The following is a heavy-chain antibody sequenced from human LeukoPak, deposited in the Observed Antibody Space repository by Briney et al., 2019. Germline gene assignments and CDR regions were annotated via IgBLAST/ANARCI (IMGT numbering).Heavy chain of an antibody. J-gene: IGHJ4*02. Sequence: GGSLRLSCAASGFTVSSNYMSWVRQAPGKGLEWVSIIYSGGHTYYADSVRARFTISRDNSKNTLYLQMNSLRAEDTAVYYCAKDAAGPEYWGQGTLVTVSS. V-gene: IGHV3-66*01. D-gene: IGHD6-13*01. CDR3: AKDAAGPEY. CDR1: GFTVSSNY. CDR2: IYSGGHT.